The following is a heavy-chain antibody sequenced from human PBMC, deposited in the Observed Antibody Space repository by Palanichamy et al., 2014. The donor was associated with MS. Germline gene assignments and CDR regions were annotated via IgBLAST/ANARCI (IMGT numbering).Heavy chain of an antibody. CDR2: IHQSGST. D-gene: IGHD6-6*01. V-gene: IGHV4-34*01. Sequence: QGQLQQWGAGLLKPSETLSLTCAVYSGSLSGHYWIWIRQPPGKGLEWIGEIHQSGSTRYNPSLKSRVTIAVDTSKNQFSLNLNSVTAADTAVYYCARGVEEYSPSSSSFWGGFWFNPWGQGTPVTVSS. CDR1: SGSLSGHY. CDR3: ARGVEEYSPSSSSFWGGFWFNP. J-gene: IGHJ5*02.